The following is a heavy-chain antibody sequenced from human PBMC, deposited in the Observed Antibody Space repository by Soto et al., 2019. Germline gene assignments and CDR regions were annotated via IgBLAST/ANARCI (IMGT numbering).Heavy chain of an antibody. V-gene: IGHV4-30-4*01. CDR1: GGSISSGDYY. CDR3: ARLWAGTNWFDP. J-gene: IGHJ5*02. CDR2: IYYSGST. Sequence: SETLSLTCTVSGGSISSGDYYWSWIRQPPGKGLGWIGSIYYSGSTYYNPSLKSRVTISVDTSKNQFSLKLSSVTAADTAVYYCARLWAGTNWFDPWGQGTLVTVSS. D-gene: IGHD3-16*01.